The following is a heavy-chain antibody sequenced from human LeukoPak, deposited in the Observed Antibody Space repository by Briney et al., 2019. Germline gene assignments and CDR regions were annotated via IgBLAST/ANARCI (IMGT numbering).Heavy chain of an antibody. V-gene: IGHV3-30*04. D-gene: IGHD3-9*01. Sequence: GRSLRLSCAASGFTFNNYAMYWVRQAPLKGLEWVAVISYDGNNKYSADSVNARFTISRHNSKNTLYLQMSSLRTEDTAVYYCARDRDRDIIGDGMDVWGKGTTVTVSS. J-gene: IGHJ6*04. CDR2: ISYDGNNK. CDR3: ARDRDRDIIGDGMDV. CDR1: GFTFNNYA.